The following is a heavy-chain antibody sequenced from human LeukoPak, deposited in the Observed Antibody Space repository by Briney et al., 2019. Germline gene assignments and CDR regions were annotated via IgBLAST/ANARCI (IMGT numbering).Heavy chain of an antibody. CDR3: ARPTAAAALDY. Sequence: GGSLRLSCAASGFTFSSYAMHWVRQAPGKGLEWVAVISYDGSNKYYADSVKGRFTISRDNSKNTLYLQMNSLRAEDTAVYYCARPTAAAALDYWGQGTLVTVSS. V-gene: IGHV3-30-3*01. CDR2: ISYDGSNK. J-gene: IGHJ4*02. CDR1: GFTFSSYA. D-gene: IGHD6-13*01.